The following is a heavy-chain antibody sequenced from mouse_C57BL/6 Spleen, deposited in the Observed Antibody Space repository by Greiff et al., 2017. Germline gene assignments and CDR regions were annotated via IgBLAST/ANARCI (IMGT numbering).Heavy chain of an antibody. J-gene: IGHJ4*01. CDR1: GYTFTSYW. Sequence: VKLQQPGAELVRPGSSVKLSCTASGYTFTSYWMHWVKQRPIQGLEWIGNIDPSDSETHYNQKFKDKATLTVDKSSSTAYMQLSSLTSEDSAVYYCARDYYAMDYWGQGTSVTVSS. CDR3: ARDYYAMDY. V-gene: IGHV1-52*01. CDR2: IDPSDSET.